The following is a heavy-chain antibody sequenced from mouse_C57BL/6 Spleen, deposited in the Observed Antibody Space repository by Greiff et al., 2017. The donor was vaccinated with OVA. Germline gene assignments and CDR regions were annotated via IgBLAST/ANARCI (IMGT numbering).Heavy chain of an antibody. D-gene: IGHD2-4*01. CDR3: ARAFYYYYDAGGYYFDY. V-gene: IGHV3-6*01. Sequence: VQLKQSGPGLVKPSQSLSLTCSVTGYSITSGYYWNWIRQFPGNKLEWMGYISYDGSNNYNPSLKNRISITRDTSKNQFFLKLNSVTTEDTATXYCARAFYYYYDAGGYYFDYWGQGTTLTVSS. CDR2: ISYDGSN. J-gene: IGHJ2*01. CDR1: GYSITSGYY.